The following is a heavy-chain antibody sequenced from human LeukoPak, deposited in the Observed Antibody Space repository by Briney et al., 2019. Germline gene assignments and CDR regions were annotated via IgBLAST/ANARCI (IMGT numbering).Heavy chain of an antibody. Sequence: PSETLSLTCTVSGGSISSYYWSWIRQPPGKGLEWIGYIYYSGSTNYNPSLKSRVTISVDTSKNQFSLKLSSVTAADTAVYYCARDSSYYDILTGHSYYYGMDVWGKGTTVTVSS. CDR2: IYYSGST. CDR3: ARDSSYYDILTGHSYYYGMDV. J-gene: IGHJ6*04. V-gene: IGHV4-59*01. D-gene: IGHD3-9*01. CDR1: GGSISSYY.